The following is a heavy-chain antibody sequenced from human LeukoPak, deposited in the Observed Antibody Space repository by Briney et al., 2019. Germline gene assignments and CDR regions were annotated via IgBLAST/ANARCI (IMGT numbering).Heavy chain of an antibody. D-gene: IGHD2-15*01. CDR1: GYSISSGYY. CDR2: IYHSGTT. CDR3: AREGSGGSWFDP. Sequence: SETLSLTCSVSGYSISSGYYWGWIRQPPGKGLEWIGNIYHSGTTYYNPSLKSRVAISVDTSKNQFSLKLSSVTAADTAVYYCAREGSGGSWFDPWGQGTLVTVSS. V-gene: IGHV4-38-2*02. J-gene: IGHJ5*02.